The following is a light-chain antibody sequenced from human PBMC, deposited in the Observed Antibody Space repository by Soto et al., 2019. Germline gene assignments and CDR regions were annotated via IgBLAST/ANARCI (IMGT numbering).Light chain of an antibody. CDR1: SSDIGGYNY. CDR2: DVD. Sequence: QSALTQPRSVSGSPGQSVTISCTGTSSDIGGYNYVFWYQQHPGEAPRLLIYDVDKWPSGVPDRFSGSKSDNTASLTISGLQAEDEADYYCCSFAARGTFVFGTGTKLTVL. J-gene: IGLJ1*01. V-gene: IGLV2-11*01. CDR3: CSFAARGTFV.